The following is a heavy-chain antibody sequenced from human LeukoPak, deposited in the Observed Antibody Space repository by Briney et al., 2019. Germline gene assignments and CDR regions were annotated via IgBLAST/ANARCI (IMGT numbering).Heavy chain of an antibody. CDR2: IYTSGST. J-gene: IGHJ4*02. CDR1: GGSISSYY. Sequence: SETLSLTCTVSGGSISSYYWSWIRRPAGKGLEWIGRIYTSGSTNYNPSLKSRVTISVDTSKNQFSLKLSSVTAADTAVYYCARGYDSSGYLYGYWGQGTLVTVSS. V-gene: IGHV4-4*07. D-gene: IGHD3-22*01. CDR3: ARGYDSSGYLYGY.